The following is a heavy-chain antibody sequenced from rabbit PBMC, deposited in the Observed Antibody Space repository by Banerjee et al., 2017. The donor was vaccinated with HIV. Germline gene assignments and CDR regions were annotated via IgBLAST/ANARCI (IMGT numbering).Heavy chain of an antibody. D-gene: IGHD7-1*01. V-gene: IGHV1S45*01. Sequence: QQQLVESGGGLVKPEGSLTLSCTASGFSFSNKYVMCWVRQAPGKGLEWIACINTISGDTVYATWAKGRFTISKASWTTVTLQMTSLTAADTASYFCARDLAAVTGWNFHLWGPGTLVPVS. CDR2: INTISGDT. CDR3: ARDLAAVTGWNFHL. J-gene: IGHJ4*01. CDR1: GFSFSNKYV.